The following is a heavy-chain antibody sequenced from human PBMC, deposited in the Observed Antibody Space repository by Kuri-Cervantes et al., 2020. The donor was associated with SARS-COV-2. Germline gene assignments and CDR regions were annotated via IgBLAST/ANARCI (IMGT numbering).Heavy chain of an antibody. CDR2: IRYDGDNK. D-gene: IGHD7-27*01. J-gene: IGHJ4*02. CDR3: AKGKTGDSR. Sequence: GESLKISCAASGFTFSNAWMSWVRQAPGKGPEWVAFIRYDGDNKYYADSVKGRFTISRDNPKNTLYLQMNSLRPEDTAVYYCAKGKTGDSRWGQGTLVTVSS. CDR1: GFTFSNAW. V-gene: IGHV3-30*02.